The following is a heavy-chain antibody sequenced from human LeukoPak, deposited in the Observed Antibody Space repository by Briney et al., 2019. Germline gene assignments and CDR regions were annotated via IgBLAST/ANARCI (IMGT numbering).Heavy chain of an antibody. Sequence: GGSLRLSCAASGFIFSSYGMHWVRQAPGKGLEWVAVIWYDGSNKYYADSVKGRFTISRDNSKNTLYLQMNSLRAEDTAVYYCAKGLAAAGFAEYFQHWGQGTLVTVSS. CDR2: IWYDGSNK. J-gene: IGHJ1*01. CDR1: GFIFSSYG. V-gene: IGHV3-30*02. D-gene: IGHD6-13*01. CDR3: AKGLAAAGFAEYFQH.